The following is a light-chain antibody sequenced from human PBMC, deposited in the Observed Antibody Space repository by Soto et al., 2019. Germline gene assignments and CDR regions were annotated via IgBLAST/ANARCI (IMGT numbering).Light chain of an antibody. CDR1: QSVSNF. CDR2: DAS. V-gene: IGKV3-11*01. J-gene: IGKJ1*01. CDR3: HQRNKWRT. Sequence: DIVWTQSPATLSLSPGERATLSCRASQSVSNFLAWYQQKPGQAPSLLIYDASNRATGIPARFSGSGFGTDFTLTIRSLEPEDFAVYYCHQRNKWRTFGQGTKLEIK.